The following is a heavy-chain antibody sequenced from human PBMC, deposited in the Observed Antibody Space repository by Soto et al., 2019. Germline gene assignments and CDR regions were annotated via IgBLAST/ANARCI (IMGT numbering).Heavy chain of an antibody. CDR3: ARSIVVVTAIAY. Sequence: QVQLVQSGAEEKKPGASVKVSCKASGYTFTSYAMHWVRQAPGQRLEWMGWINAGNGNTKYSKKFQGRVTITRDTSASAAYMELSSLRSEDPAVYYCARSIVVVTAIAYWGQGTLVTVSS. D-gene: IGHD2-21*02. CDR1: GYTFTSYA. J-gene: IGHJ4*02. V-gene: IGHV1-3*05. CDR2: INAGNGNT.